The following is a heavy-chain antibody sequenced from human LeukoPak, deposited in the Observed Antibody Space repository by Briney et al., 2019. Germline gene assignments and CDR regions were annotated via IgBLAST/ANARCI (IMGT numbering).Heavy chain of an antibody. D-gene: IGHD2/OR15-2a*01. CDR1: GFIFPDHG. Sequence: PGWSLRLSCAASGFIFPDHGIQWVRQAPGKGREGVTSIWHDGTHKSYADSVKGRFTVARDNSKNTVYLQMNGLKGEDRAVYYGAKNIELVGSEAFDFWGQGTMVTVSS. CDR3: AKNIELVGSEAFDF. V-gene: IGHV3-30*02. J-gene: IGHJ3*01. CDR2: IWHDGTHK.